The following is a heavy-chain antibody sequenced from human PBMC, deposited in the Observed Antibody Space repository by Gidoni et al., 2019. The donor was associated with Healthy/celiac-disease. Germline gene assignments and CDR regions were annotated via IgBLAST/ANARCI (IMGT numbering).Heavy chain of an antibody. V-gene: IGHV4-34*01. CDR1: GGSFSAYY. Sequence: QVQLQQWGAGLLKPSETLSLTCAVYGGSFSAYYWSWIRQPPGRGLEWIGEINHSGSTNYNPSLKSRVTISVDTSKNQFSLRLSSVTAADTAVYYCARGVDIVLVPAAFTFDYWGQGTLVTVSS. J-gene: IGHJ4*02. D-gene: IGHD2-2*03. CDR2: INHSGST. CDR3: ARGVDIVLVPAAFTFDY.